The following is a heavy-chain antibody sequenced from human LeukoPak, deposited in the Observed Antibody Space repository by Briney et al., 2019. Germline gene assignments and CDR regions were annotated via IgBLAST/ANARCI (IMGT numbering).Heavy chain of an antibody. D-gene: IGHD6-13*01. CDR3: ARAPYSSSWGNEIDY. CDR1: GYTFTSYD. Sequence: ASVKVSCKASGYTFTSYDINWVRQATGQGLEWMGWMNPNSGNTGYAQKFQGRVTLTRNTSISTAYMELSSLRSEDTAVYYCARAPYSSSWGNEIDYWGQGTLVTVSS. V-gene: IGHV1-8*01. CDR2: MNPNSGNT. J-gene: IGHJ4*02.